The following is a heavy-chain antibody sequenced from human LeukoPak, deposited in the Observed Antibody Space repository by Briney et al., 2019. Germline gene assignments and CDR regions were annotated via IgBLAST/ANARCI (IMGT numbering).Heavy chain of an antibody. D-gene: IGHD5-12*01. J-gene: IGHJ4*02. Sequence: GGSLRLSCAASGFTFDDYAMHWVRQAPGKGLEWGSSISWNSGTIGYADSVKGRFTISRDNAKNSLYLQMNSLRAEDTAVYYCARNSGYDLPFDYWGQGTLVTVSS. V-gene: IGHV3-9*01. CDR2: ISWNSGTI. CDR1: GFTFDDYA. CDR3: ARNSGYDLPFDY.